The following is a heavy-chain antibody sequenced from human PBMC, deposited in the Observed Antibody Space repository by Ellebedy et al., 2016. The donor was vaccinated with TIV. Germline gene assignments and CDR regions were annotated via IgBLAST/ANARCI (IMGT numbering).Heavy chain of an antibody. V-gene: IGHV1-2*02. D-gene: IGHD4-17*01. CDR2: INPNSGGT. Sequence: ASVKVSCKASGYTFTGYYMHWVRQAPGQGLEWMGWINPNSGGTNYAQKFQGRVTMTRNTSTSTAYMKMNSLRSEDTAVYYCARPMSTVTPRGFFEYWGQGSLVTVSS. CDR3: ARPMSTVTPRGFFEY. CDR1: GYTFTGYY. J-gene: IGHJ4*02.